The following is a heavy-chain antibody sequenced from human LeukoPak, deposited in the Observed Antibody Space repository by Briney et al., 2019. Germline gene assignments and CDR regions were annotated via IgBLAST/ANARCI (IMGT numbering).Heavy chain of an antibody. Sequence: GGSLRLSCAASGFTFSSYWMNWARQAPGKGLEWVASINHNGNVNSYVDSVKGRFTISRDNAKNSLYLQMSNLRAEDTAVYFCARGGGLDVWGQGATVTVSS. V-gene: IGHV3-7*03. CDR1: GFTFSSYW. CDR2: INHNGNVN. CDR3: ARGGGLDV. J-gene: IGHJ6*02. D-gene: IGHD3-16*01.